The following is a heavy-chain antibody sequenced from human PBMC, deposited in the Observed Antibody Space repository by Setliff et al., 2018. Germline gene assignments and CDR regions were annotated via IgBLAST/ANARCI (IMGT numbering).Heavy chain of an antibody. CDR1: GDSLRNDY. Sequence: PSETLSLTCSVSGDSLRNDYWTWIRQPPGKGLEWIGNMHAGGNINYNPSLKSRVTLSLATSKSQFSLNLTSVTAADTAIYYCAGGRLSFGSYGSGNQWKYYYYMDVWGKGTTVTVSS. D-gene: IGHD3-10*01. V-gene: IGHV4-4*08. J-gene: IGHJ6*03. CDR2: MHAGGNI. CDR3: AGGRLSFGSYGSGNQWKYYYYMDV.